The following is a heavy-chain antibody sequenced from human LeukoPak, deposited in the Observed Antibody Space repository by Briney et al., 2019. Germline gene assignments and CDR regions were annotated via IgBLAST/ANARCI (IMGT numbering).Heavy chain of an antibody. CDR3: AKWDTYYDSSGYYFY. CDR2: INPSGGST. D-gene: IGHD3-22*01. CDR1: GYTFTSYY. Sequence: ASVKVSCKASGYTFTSYYMHWVRQAPGQGLEWMGIINPSGGSTSYAQKFQGRVTMTRDTSTSTVYMELSSLRSEDTAVYYCAKWDTYYDSSGYYFYWGQGTLVTVSS. J-gene: IGHJ4*02. V-gene: IGHV1-46*01.